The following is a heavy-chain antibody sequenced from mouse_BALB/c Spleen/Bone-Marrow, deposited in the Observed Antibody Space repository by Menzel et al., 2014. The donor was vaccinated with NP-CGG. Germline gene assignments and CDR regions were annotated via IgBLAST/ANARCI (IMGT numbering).Heavy chain of an antibody. CDR1: GFNIKDTY. V-gene: IGHV14-3*02. J-gene: IGHJ4*01. Sequence: VQLQQSGAELVKPGASVKLSCTASGFNIKDTYMHWVKQRPEQGLEWIGRIDPANGNTKYDPKFQGKATITADTSSNTAYPQLSSLTSEDTAVYYCARGLLQYYYAMDSWGQGTSVTVSS. CDR3: ARGLLQYYYAMDS. D-gene: IGHD2-3*01. CDR2: IDPANGNT.